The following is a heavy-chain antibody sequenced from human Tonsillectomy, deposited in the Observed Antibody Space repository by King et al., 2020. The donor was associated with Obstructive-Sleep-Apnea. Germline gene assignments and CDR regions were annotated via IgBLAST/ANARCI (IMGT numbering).Heavy chain of an antibody. J-gene: IGHJ4*02. D-gene: IGHD6-13*01. CDR2: ISSSSSYI. V-gene: IGHV3-21*01. Sequence: VQLVESGGGLVKPGGSLRLSCAASGFTFSSYSMNWVRQAPGKGLEWVSSISSSSSYIYYADSVKGRFTISRDNAKNSLYLQMNSLRAEDTAVYYCARDLRQQLASRRHYFDYWGQGTLVTVSS. CDR3: ARDLRQQLASRRHYFDY. CDR1: GFTFSSYS.